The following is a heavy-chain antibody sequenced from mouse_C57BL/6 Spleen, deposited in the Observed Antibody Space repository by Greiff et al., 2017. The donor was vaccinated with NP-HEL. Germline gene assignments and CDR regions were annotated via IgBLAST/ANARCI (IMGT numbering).Heavy chain of an antibody. Sequence: EVQLVESGGGLVKPGGSLKLSCAASGFTFSDYGMHWVRQAPEKGLEWVAYISSGSSTIYYADTVKGRFTISRDNAKNTLFLQMTSLRSEDTAMYYCARPYDGYYEVYFDYWGQGTTLTVSS. D-gene: IGHD2-3*01. CDR1: GFTFSDYG. CDR3: ARPYDGYYEVYFDY. J-gene: IGHJ2*01. CDR2: ISSGSSTI. V-gene: IGHV5-17*01.